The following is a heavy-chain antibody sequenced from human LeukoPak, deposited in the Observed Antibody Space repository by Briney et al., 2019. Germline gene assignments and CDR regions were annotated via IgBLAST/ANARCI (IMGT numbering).Heavy chain of an antibody. CDR2: IIPIFGTA. D-gene: IGHD3-16*02. J-gene: IGHJ4*02. V-gene: IGHV1-69*05. Sequence: SVKVSCKASGGTFSSYAISWVRQAPGQGLERMGGIIPIFGTANYAQKFQGRVTITTDESTSTAYMELSSLRSEDTAVYYCARGQGGYRPLNPFDYWGQGTLVTVSS. CDR1: GGTFSSYA. CDR3: ARGQGGYRPLNPFDY.